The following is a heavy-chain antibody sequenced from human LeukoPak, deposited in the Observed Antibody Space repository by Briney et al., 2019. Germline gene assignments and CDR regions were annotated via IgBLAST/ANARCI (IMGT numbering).Heavy chain of an antibody. CDR2: IKSKTDGRTT. V-gene: IGHV3-15*01. J-gene: IGHJ3*02. Sequence: PGGSLRLSCAASGFTFSDYQMNWLRQAPGKGLEWVGRIKSKTDGRTTDYAAAVKGRFTISRDDSKTTLYLQMHSLKSEDTAVYYFNMRAVDIWGQGTMVTVSS. CDR3: NMRAVDI. CDR1: GFTFSDYQ.